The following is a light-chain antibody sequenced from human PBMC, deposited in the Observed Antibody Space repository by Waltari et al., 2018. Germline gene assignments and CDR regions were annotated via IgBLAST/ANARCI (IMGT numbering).Light chain of an antibody. CDR3: SSRELSGHVV. J-gene: IGLJ2*01. Sequence: SSDLTQDPDVSVALGQTVRITCQGDILRTYYGNWYRQKPGQAPELVLYGKNNRPSGIPDRFSASSSENTASLIITGAQAEDEADYYCSSRELSGHVVFGGGTRLTVL. CDR2: GKN. V-gene: IGLV3-19*01. CDR1: ILRTYY.